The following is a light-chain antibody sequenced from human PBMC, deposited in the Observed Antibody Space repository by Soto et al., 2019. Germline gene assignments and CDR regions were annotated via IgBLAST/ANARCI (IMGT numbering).Light chain of an antibody. V-gene: IGKV3-20*01. J-gene: IGKJ5*01. CDR1: QSVSSSY. Sequence: EIVLTQSPCTLSLSPGERATLSCRASQSVSSSYLAWYQQKPGQAPRLLIYGASSRATGIPGRFSGSGSGTDFTLTISRLEPEDFAVYYCQQYGSSPGITFGQGTRLEIK. CDR3: QQYGSSPGIT. CDR2: GAS.